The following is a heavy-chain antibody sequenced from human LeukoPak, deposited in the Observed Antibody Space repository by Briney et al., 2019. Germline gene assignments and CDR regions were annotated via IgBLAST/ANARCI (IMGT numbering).Heavy chain of an antibody. D-gene: IGHD6-13*01. J-gene: IGHJ3*02. CDR2: IYYSGST. CDR3: ARPWQAISSFRSDAFDI. CDR1: GGSISSSSYY. V-gene: IGHV4-39*07. Sequence: SETLSLTCTVSGGSISSSSYYWGWIRQPPGKGLEWIGSIYYSGSTYYNPSLKSRVTISVDTSKNQFSLKLSSVTAADTAVYYCARPWQAISSFRSDAFDIWGQGTMVTVSS.